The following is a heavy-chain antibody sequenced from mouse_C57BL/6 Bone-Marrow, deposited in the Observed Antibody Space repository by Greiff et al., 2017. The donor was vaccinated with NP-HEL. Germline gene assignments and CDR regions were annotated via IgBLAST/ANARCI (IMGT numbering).Heavy chain of an antibody. CDR3: TTRDLIYYDYVGY. Sequence: VQLQQSGAELVRPGASVKLSCTASGFNIKDDYMHWVKQRPEQGLEWIGWIDPENGDTEYASKFQGKATITADTSSNTAYLQLSSLTSEDTAVYYCTTRDLIYYDYVGYWGQGTTLTVSS. D-gene: IGHD2-4*01. CDR1: GFNIKDDY. CDR2: IDPENGDT. V-gene: IGHV14-4*01. J-gene: IGHJ2*01.